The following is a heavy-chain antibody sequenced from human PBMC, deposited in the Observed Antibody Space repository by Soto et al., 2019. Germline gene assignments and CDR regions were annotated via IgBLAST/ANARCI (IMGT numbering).Heavy chain of an antibody. CDR1: GYRFTNYW. CDR3: VRPTRDGYGAEAYYFDS. V-gene: IGHV5-51*01. J-gene: IGHJ4*02. CDR2: ICPGDSDT. Sequence: GESLKISCKASGYRFTNYWIGWVRQMPGKGLEWMGLICPGDSDTRYSPSFQGQVTISADKSISTAYLQWSSLKASDTAIYFCVRPTRDGYGAEAYYFDSWGQGILVTVSS. D-gene: IGHD5-12*01.